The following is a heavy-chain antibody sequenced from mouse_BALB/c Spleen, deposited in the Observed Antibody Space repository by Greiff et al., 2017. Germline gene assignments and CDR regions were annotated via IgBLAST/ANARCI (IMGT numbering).Heavy chain of an antibody. V-gene: IGHV1-80*01. CDR1: GYAFSSYW. CDR2: IYPGDGDT. Sequence: QVQLQQSGAELVRPGSSVKISCKASGYAFSSYWMNWVKQRPGQGLEWIGQIYPGDGDTNYNGKFKGKATLTTDKSSSTAYMQLSSLTSEDSAVYFCARPVYDYGSSYDLDYWGQGTTLTVSS. D-gene: IGHD1-1*01. CDR3: ARPVYDYGSSYDLDY. J-gene: IGHJ2*01.